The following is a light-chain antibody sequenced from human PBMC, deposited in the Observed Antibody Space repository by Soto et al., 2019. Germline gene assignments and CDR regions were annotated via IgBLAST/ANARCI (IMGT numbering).Light chain of an antibody. CDR2: DAS. CDR1: QILNIY. V-gene: IGKV3-11*01. J-gene: IGKJ4*02. CDR3: QQCGTSRVT. Sequence: EIVLSESPATRSLSPGERATLSCRARQILNIYLAWYQQKPGQAPRLLIYDASNRATGIPARFSGSGSGTDFTLTISSLEPEDIAVYYCQQCGTSRVTFGAGTKVEIK.